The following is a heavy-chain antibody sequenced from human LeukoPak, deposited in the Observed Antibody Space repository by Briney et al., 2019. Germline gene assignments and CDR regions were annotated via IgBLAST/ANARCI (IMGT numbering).Heavy chain of an antibody. D-gene: IGHD1-20*01. J-gene: IGHJ3*01. CDR2: INPTGGST. V-gene: IGHV1-46*01. Sequence: EASVKLSCKASGYTFTSYYMHWVRQAPGQGLEWMGIINPTGGSTSYAQKFQGRVTTTRDTSTSTVYMELNSPRSGDTAIYYCARITSNDGFDFWGQGTMVTVSS. CDR1: GYTFTSYY. CDR3: ARITSNDGFDF.